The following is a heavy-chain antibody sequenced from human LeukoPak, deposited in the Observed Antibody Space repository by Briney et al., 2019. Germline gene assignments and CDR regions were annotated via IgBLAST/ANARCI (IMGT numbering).Heavy chain of an antibody. J-gene: IGHJ5*02. CDR2: IHHSGDT. Sequence: PSETLSLTCTVSGYSITSIYYWGWIRQPPGKGLEWIGSIHHSGDTAYNPSLKSRVTMSVDTSKNQFSLKLSSVTAADTAVYYCARGGYSYGFWFDPWGQGTLVTVSS. D-gene: IGHD5-18*01. V-gene: IGHV4-38-2*02. CDR1: GYSITSIYY. CDR3: ARGGYSYGFWFDP.